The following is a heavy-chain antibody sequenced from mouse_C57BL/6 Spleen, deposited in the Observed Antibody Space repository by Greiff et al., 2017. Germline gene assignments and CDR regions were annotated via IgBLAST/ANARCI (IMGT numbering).Heavy chain of an antibody. CDR2: IDPSDSET. D-gene: IGHD1-1*01. V-gene: IGHV1-52*01. J-gene: IGHJ2*01. CDR3: ARGDGSPDD. CDR1: GYTFTSYW. Sequence: VQLQQPGAELVRPGSSVKLSCKASGYTFTSYWMHWVKQRPIQGLEWIGNIDPSDSETHYNQKFKDKATLTVYKSSSTAYMQLSRLTSEDSAVYYCARGDGSPDDWGQGTTLTVAS.